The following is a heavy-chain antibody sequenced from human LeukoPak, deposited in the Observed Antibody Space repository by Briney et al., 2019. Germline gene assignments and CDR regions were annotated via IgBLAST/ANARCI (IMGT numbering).Heavy chain of an antibody. CDR1: GFTFSSYA. D-gene: IGHD5-24*01. Sequence: GRSLRLSCAASGFTFSSYAMHWVRQAPGKGLEWVAVISYDGSNKYYADSVKGRFTISRDNSKNTLYLQMNSLRAEDTAVYYCARDISPDGYNTVLDYWGQGTLVTVSS. V-gene: IGHV3-30*04. CDR2: ISYDGSNK. J-gene: IGHJ4*02. CDR3: ARDISPDGYNTVLDY.